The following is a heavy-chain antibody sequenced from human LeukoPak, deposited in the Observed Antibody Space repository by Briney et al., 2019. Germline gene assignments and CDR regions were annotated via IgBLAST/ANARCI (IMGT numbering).Heavy chain of an antibody. CDR3: AKSLYNFWSGYTRTPEGY. V-gene: IGHV3-30*18. CDR1: GFSFSSYG. Sequence: PGGSLRLSCAASGFSFSSYGMHWVRQAPGKGLGWVAVISYDGSDRYYADSVKGRFTISRDNSKNTLCLQMNSLRAEDTAVYYCAKSLYNFWSGYTRTPEGYWGQGTLVTVSS. J-gene: IGHJ4*02. CDR2: ISYDGSDR. D-gene: IGHD3-3*01.